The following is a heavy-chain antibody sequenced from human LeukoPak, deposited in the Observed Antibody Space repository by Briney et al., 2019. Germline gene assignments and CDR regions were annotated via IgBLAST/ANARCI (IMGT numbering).Heavy chain of an antibody. V-gene: IGHV3-64D*06. D-gene: IGHD6-19*01. Sequence: PGGSLRLSCSASGFTFSSYALHWVRQAPGKGLEYVSAISSSGGSTYYADSVKGRFTISRDNSKNTLYLQMSSLRAEDTAVYYCVKDEYSSGWYPLDYWGQGTLVTVSS. CDR1: GFTFSSYA. CDR2: ISSSGGST. CDR3: VKDEYSSGWYPLDY. J-gene: IGHJ4*02.